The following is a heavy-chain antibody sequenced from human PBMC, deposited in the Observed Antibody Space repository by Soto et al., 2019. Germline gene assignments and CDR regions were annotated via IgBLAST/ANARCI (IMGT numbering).Heavy chain of an antibody. Sequence: QVQLQESGPGLVKPSQTLSLTCTVSRGSISSGDYYWSWIRLPPGKGLEWIGYIYYIGTTYYNPSLKSRLTISVDTSKNQFSLKLSSVTAADTAVYYCARGAPGGNPNAFDIWGQGTMVTVSS. J-gene: IGHJ3*02. V-gene: IGHV4-30-4*01. D-gene: IGHD2-15*01. CDR3: ARGAPGGNPNAFDI. CDR2: IYYIGTT. CDR1: RGSISSGDYY.